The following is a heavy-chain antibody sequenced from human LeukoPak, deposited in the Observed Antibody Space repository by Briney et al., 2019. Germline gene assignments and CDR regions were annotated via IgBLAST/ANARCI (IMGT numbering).Heavy chain of an antibody. CDR2: IKQDGSEK. Sequence: PGGSLRLSCAASGFTFSSYWMSWVRQAPGKGLEWVANIKQDGSEKYYVDSVKGRFTISRDNAKNSLYLQMNSLRAEGTAVYYCARESWSIAAAGLDAFDIWGQGTMVTVSS. V-gene: IGHV3-7*01. J-gene: IGHJ3*02. D-gene: IGHD6-13*01. CDR3: ARESWSIAAAGLDAFDI. CDR1: GFTFSSYW.